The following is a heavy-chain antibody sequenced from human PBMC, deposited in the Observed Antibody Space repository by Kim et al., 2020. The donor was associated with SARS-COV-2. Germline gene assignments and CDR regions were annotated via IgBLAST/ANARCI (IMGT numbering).Heavy chain of an antibody. V-gene: IGHV3-64*01. D-gene: IGHD3-10*01. CDR3: ARGRGNYYYYMDV. J-gene: IGHJ6*03. Sequence: DANSVKGRFTTSRDNSKNTLYLQMGRLRAEDMAVYYCARGRGNYYYYMDVWGKGTTVTVSS.